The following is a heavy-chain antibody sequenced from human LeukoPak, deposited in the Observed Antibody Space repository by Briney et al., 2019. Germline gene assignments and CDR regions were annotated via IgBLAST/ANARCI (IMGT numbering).Heavy chain of an antibody. CDR1: GGSISNLDYY. Sequence: SETLSLTCTVSGGSISNLDYYWTWIRQPAGKRLEWIGRIYTSGGTNYNPSLKSRVTMSVDKSKNQISLNLASLTAADTALYYCAGRGSSSGTFDVWGPGTFVTVSS. CDR3: AGRGSSSGTFDV. J-gene: IGHJ3*01. D-gene: IGHD2-2*01. V-gene: IGHV4-61*02. CDR2: IYTSGGT.